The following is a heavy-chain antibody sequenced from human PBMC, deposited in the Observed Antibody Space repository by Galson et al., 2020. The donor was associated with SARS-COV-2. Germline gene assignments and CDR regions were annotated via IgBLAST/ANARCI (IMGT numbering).Heavy chain of an antibody. CDR3: TRVPPDSNSFWDAFDI. J-gene: IGHJ3*02. V-gene: IGHV3-73*01. CDR1: GFTFSDSP. CDR2: IRSKANNYAT. Sequence: PGGSLRLSCATSGFTFSDSPIHWVRQASGKGLEWVGRIRSKANNYATAYAASLKGRFTISRDDSKNTAYLQMNSLKIEDTAVYYCTRVPPDSNSFWDAFDIGGQGTMVTVSS. D-gene: IGHD6-6*01.